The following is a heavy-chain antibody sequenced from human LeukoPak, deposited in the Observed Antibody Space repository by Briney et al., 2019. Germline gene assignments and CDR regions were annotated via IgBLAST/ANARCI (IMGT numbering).Heavy chain of an antibody. CDR3: ARLPKDGYNLEIGYFDY. CDR2: TYHRSKWYN. CDR1: GDSVSSNSAA. V-gene: IGHV6-1*01. J-gene: IGHJ4*02. D-gene: IGHD5-12*01. Sequence: SQTLSLTCAISGDSVSSNSAAWNWIRQSPSRGLEWLGRTYHRSKWYNDYAVSVKSRITINPDTSKNQFSLQLNSVTPEDTAVYYCARLPKDGYNLEIGYFDYWGQGTLVTVSS.